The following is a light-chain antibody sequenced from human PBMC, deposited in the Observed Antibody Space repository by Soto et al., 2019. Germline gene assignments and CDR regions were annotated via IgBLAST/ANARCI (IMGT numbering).Light chain of an antibody. J-gene: IGLJ2*01. CDR2: LDSDGSH. Sequence: QPVLTQSPSASASLGASVKLPCTLSSGHSSYAIAWHQQQPEKGPRYLMKLDSDGSHTKGDAIPDRFSGSSSGAERYLTISSLQSEDEADYYCQTWGTGIHVVFGGGTKLTVL. V-gene: IGLV4-69*01. CDR3: QTWGTGIHVV. CDR1: SGHSSYA.